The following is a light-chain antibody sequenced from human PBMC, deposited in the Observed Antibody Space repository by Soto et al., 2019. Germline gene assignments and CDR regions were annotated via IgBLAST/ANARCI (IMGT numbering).Light chain of an antibody. V-gene: IGKV1-39*01. CDR1: QNISIF. CDR3: QQSFITPPYT. J-gene: IGKJ2*01. Sequence: DIQMTHSPSSLSASVGDRVTITCRASQNISIFLNWYQQRPGKAPKLLIYGATSFQSGGPSRFSGSGSGTDFTLTISDLQPEDYATYFCQQSFITPPYTFGQGTKVDIK. CDR2: GAT.